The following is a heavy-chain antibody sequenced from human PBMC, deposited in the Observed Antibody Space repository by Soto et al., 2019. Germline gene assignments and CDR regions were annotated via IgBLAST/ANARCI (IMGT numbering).Heavy chain of an antibody. Sequence: EVQLVESGGGLVQPGGSLRLSCAASGFTVSNSYMTWVRQAPGKGLEWVSVIYTAGSTFYADSVKGRFTMSRDTSKNTVYLQMNSLRAEDTAVYYCVRDMATEGAYWGQGALVTVSS. J-gene: IGHJ4*02. CDR1: GFTVSNSY. CDR2: IYTAGST. CDR3: VRDMATEGAY. D-gene: IGHD5-12*01. V-gene: IGHV3-66*01.